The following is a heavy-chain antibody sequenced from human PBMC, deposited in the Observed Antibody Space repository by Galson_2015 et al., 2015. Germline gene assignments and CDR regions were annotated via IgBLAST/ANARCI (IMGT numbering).Heavy chain of an antibody. V-gene: IGHV3-33*01. J-gene: IGHJ6*02. Sequence: SLRLSCAASGFTFSSSGMHWVRQAPGKGLEWVAVIWYDGSNKYYADSVKGRFTISRDNSKNTLYLQMNSLRAEDTAVYYCARDVVSSWYDYYYYGMDVWGQGTTVTVSS. CDR2: IWYDGSNK. CDR3: ARDVVSSWYDYYYYGMDV. D-gene: IGHD6-13*01. CDR1: GFTFSSSG.